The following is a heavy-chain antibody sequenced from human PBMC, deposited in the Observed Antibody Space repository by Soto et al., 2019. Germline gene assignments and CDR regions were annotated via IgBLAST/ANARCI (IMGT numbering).Heavy chain of an antibody. CDR1: GFIFSTFG. D-gene: IGHD3-3*01. CDR3: VRGPSRGSSLFGPLDY. V-gene: IGHV3-64D*06. Sequence: GGSLRLSCSASGFIFSTFGMFWVRQAPGQGLEYVSAIFYSGSGSYYADPVRGRFTVSRDNSKNMFYLQMSSLRVEDTALYFCVRGPSRGSSLFGPLDYWGQGTQGTSPQ. J-gene: IGHJ4*02. CDR2: IFYSGSGS.